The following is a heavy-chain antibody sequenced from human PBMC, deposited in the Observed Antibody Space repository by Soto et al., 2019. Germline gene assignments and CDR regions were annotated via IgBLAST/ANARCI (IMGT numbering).Heavy chain of an antibody. Sequence: SVTLSLTCTVPGDSITSYYWNWIRQPPGKGLEWIGYIYSSGSTNYNPSLRGRVSMSLDTSKNQVSLNVTSVTAADTAVYYCAATPRYWGQGRLVTVSS. V-gene: IGHV4-59*01. CDR3: AATPRY. D-gene: IGHD2-15*01. CDR1: GDSITSYY. J-gene: IGHJ4*02. CDR2: IYSSGST.